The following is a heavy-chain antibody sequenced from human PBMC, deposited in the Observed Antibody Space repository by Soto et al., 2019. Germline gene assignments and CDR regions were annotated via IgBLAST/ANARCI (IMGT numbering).Heavy chain of an antibody. D-gene: IGHD3-10*01. J-gene: IGHJ5*02. CDR1: GGSVSSSSYS. CDR2: IYSSENT. V-gene: IGHV4-39*01. Sequence: PSETLSLTCTVSGGSVSSSSYSWGWIRQSPGKGLEWIGTIYSSENTYYNPSLLSRVTISVDTSKNEFSLRLSSVTAADTAVYYCARLGPGGWSKDWFGPWGQGTLVTVSS. CDR3: ARLGPGGWSKDWFGP.